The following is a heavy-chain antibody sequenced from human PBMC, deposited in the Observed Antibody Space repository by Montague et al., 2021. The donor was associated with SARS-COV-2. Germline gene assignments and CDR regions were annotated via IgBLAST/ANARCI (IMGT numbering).Heavy chain of an antibody. Sequence: SETLSLTCTVSGSSISSSSYYWGWIRQPPGKGLEWIGSIYYSGSTYYNPSLKSRVTISVDTSKNQFSLKLSSVTAADTAVYYCARDQGYNWSYYYYYGMDVWGQGTTVTVSS. D-gene: IGHD1-20*01. J-gene: IGHJ6*02. CDR2: IYYSGST. CDR3: ARDQGYNWSYYYYYGMDV. CDR1: GSSISSSSYY. V-gene: IGHV4-39*07.